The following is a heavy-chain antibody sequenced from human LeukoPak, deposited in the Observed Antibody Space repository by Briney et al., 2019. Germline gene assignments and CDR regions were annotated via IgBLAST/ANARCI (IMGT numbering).Heavy chain of an antibody. CDR3: AKDRPLGDSSSWYVPFDY. V-gene: IGHV3-23*01. Sequence: GGSLRLSCAASGFTFSSYAMSWVRQAPGKGLEWVSAISGSGGSTYYADSVKGRFTISRDNSKNTLYLQMNSLRAEDTAVYYCAKDRPLGDSSSWYVPFDYRGQGTLVTVSS. CDR1: GFTFSSYA. J-gene: IGHJ4*02. D-gene: IGHD6-13*01. CDR2: ISGSGGST.